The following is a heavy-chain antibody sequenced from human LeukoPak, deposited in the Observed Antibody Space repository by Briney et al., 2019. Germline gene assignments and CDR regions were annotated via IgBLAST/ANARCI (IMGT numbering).Heavy chain of an antibody. J-gene: IGHJ5*02. CDR1: GGSISSGDYY. Sequence: PSETLSFTCTVSGGSISSGDYYWSWIRQPPGKGLEWIGYIYYSGSTYYNPSLKSRVTISVDTSKNQFSLKLSSVTAADTAVYYCARVAVRAAHDWFDPWGQGTLVTVSS. V-gene: IGHV4-30-4*01. CDR3: ARVAVRAAHDWFDP. D-gene: IGHD2-2*01. CDR2: IYYSGST.